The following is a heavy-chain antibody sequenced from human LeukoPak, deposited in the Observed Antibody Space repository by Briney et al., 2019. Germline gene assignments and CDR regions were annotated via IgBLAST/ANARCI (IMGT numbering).Heavy chain of an antibody. CDR3: ARAREGYDFWSGFKAWCDP. Sequence: SETLSLTCTVSGGSISSSSYYWGWIRQPPGKGREWIGSIYYSGSTYYNPSLKSRVTISVDTSKNQFSLKLSSVTAADTAVYYCARAREGYDFWSGFKAWCDPWGQGTLVTVSS. CDR2: IYYSGST. V-gene: IGHV4-39*01. D-gene: IGHD3-3*01. CDR1: GGSISSSSYY. J-gene: IGHJ5*02.